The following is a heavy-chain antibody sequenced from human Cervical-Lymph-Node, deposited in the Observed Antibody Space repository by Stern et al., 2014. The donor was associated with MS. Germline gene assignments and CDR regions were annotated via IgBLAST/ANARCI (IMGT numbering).Heavy chain of an antibody. J-gene: IGHJ4*02. V-gene: IGHV5-51*01. CDR3: ARHVQGFDY. CDR2: IYPYDSDT. CDR1: GYSFTIYY. Sequence: EVQLVESGAEVKKPGESLKIPCKLSGYSFTIYYIAWVRQMPGKGLEWMVVIYPYDSDTTYSPSFQGQVTISADKSITTAYLQWSSLRASDTAMYYCARHVQGFDYWGQGTLVTVSS.